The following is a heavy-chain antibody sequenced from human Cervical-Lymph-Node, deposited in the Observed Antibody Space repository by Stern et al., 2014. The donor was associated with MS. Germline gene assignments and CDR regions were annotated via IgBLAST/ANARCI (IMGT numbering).Heavy chain of an antibody. J-gene: IGHJ4*02. Sequence: QLADPAAEVKKPGASAKVSCKVSGSTLTDFFMHWVRQPPGKALECMGGFDPEDGETIYAQKFQGRVTMTEDTSTDTAYMELSSLRSDDTAVYYCATDYNYWGQGTLVTVSS. CDR2: FDPEDGET. CDR1: GSTLTDFF. D-gene: IGHD3-10*01. V-gene: IGHV1-24*01. CDR3: ATDYNY.